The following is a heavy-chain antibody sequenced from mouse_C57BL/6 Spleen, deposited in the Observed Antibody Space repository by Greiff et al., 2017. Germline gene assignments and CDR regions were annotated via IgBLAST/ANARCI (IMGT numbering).Heavy chain of an antibody. CDR3: TRRYFDV. Sequence: EVKLKQSGAELVRPGASVKLSCTASGFNIKDDYMHWVKQRPEQGLEWIGWIDPENGDTEYASKFQGKATITADTSSNTAYLQLSSLTSEDTAVYYCTRRYFDVWGTGTTVTVSS. CDR1: GFNIKDDY. J-gene: IGHJ1*03. CDR2: IDPENGDT. V-gene: IGHV14-4*01.